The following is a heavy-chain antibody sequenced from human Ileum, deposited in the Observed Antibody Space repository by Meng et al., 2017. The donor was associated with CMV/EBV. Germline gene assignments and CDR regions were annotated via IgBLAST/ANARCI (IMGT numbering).Heavy chain of an antibody. D-gene: IGHD2-2*01. CDR3: ARGSTTIFSWFDP. Sequence: SVKVSCKASAGTFSSYSISWVRQAPGQGLEWMGGIIPIFGTVDYAQKFQGRVTLTTDESTGTAYMELISLQSEDTAVCYCARGSTTIFSWFDPWGQGTLVTVSS. J-gene: IGHJ5*02. CDR2: IIPIFGTV. CDR1: AGTFSSYS. V-gene: IGHV1-69*05.